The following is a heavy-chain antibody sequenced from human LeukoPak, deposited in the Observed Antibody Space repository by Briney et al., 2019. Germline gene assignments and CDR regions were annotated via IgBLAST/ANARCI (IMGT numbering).Heavy chain of an antibody. J-gene: IGHJ2*01. CDR1: GFTFSSYE. CDR2: ISSSGSTI. V-gene: IGHV3-48*03. Sequence: GGSLRLSCAASGFTFSSYEMNWVRQAPGKGLEWVSYISSSGSTIYYADSVKGRFTISRDNAKNSLYLQMNSLRAEDTAVYYCAREGTTVVYYWYFDLWGRGTLVTVSS. CDR3: AREGTTVVYYWYFDL. D-gene: IGHD4-23*01.